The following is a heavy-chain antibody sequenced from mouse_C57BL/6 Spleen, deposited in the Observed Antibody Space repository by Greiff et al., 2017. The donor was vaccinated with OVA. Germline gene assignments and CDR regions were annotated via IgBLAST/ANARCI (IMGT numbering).Heavy chain of an antibody. D-gene: IGHD2-4*01. J-gene: IGHJ3*01. CDR1: GFTFSDYG. Sequence: EVQLVESGGGLVKPGGSLKLSCAASGFTFSDYGMHWVRQAPEKGLEWVAYISSGSSTIYYADKVKGRFTISRDNAQNTLFLQMTSLRSEDTAMYYCARGDLYYDYGFAYWGQGTLVTVSA. CDR2: ISSGSSTI. V-gene: IGHV5-17*01. CDR3: ARGDLYYDYGFAY.